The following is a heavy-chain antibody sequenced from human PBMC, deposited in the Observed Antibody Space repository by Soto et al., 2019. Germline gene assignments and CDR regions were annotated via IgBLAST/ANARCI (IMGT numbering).Heavy chain of an antibody. CDR1: GFTYSRDA. J-gene: IGHJ4*02. V-gene: IGHV3-23*01. CDR2: ISSVGGST. CDR3: TKDREFTYYDLWSGYYAFDS. D-gene: IGHD3-3*01. Sequence: GGSLRLSCAGSGFTYSRDAMSWVRQAPGRGLEWVSAISSVGGSTYYADSVKGRFIISRDNSENTLYLQVNSLRAEDTAIYYCTKDREFTYYDLWSGYYAFDSWGQGTLVTVSS.